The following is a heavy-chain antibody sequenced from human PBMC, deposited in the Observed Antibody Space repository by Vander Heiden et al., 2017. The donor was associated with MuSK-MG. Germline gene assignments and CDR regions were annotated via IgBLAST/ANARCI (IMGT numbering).Heavy chain of an antibody. D-gene: IGHD3-22*01. CDR1: GFNFDDYA. Sequence: EVQLVESGGGLVQPGRSLRLSCAASGFNFDDYAMHWVRQAPRKGLEWVSGISWNSGSIGYADSVKGRFTISRDNAKNSLYLQMNSLRAEDTALYYCAKDTSGNYYDSSGSFDYWGQGTLVTVSS. CDR3: AKDTSGNYYDSSGSFDY. J-gene: IGHJ4*02. V-gene: IGHV3-9*01. CDR2: ISWNSGSI.